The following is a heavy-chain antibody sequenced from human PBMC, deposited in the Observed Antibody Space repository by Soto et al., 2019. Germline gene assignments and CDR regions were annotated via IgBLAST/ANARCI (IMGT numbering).Heavy chain of an antibody. CDR3: ARGYCTTTICDPWFDP. CDR1: GYSFTSYW. V-gene: IGHV5-51*01. J-gene: IGHJ5*02. D-gene: IGHD2-2*01. Sequence: GKSLKISCTGVGYSFTSYWIGWVRQMPGKGLEWMGIIYPGDSDTRYSPSFQGQVTISADKSITTAYLQWSSLKASDTAMYYCARGYCTTTICDPWFDPWGQGTLVTVSS. CDR2: IYPGDSDT.